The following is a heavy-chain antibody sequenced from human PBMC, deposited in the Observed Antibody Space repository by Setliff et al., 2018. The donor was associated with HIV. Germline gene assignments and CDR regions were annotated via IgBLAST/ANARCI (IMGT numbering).Heavy chain of an antibody. D-gene: IGHD1-26*01. J-gene: IGHJ6*03. CDR1: GESFNGFY. Sequence: SETLSLTCAVCGESFNGFYWNWIRQPPGKGLEWIGEINPSGGTNYNPSLRSRVTMSADTAKNQFSLKLTSVTAADTAVYFCARGFGAPYLFSGYMDVWGKGTTVTVSS. CDR2: INPSGGT. CDR3: ARGFGAPYLFSGYMDV. V-gene: IGHV4-34*01.